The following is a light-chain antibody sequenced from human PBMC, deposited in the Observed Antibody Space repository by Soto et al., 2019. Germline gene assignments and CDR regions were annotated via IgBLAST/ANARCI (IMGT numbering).Light chain of an antibody. Sequence: EIVLTQSPGTLSLSPGDRATLSCRASQRVSTFLAWYQQRPGQALRLLISEASNRATGIPARFSGSGSGTDFTLTISSLEPEDSAVYYCQQSHNWPRTFGQGTKVDIK. J-gene: IGKJ1*01. CDR1: QRVSTF. CDR2: EAS. CDR3: QQSHNWPRT. V-gene: IGKV3-11*01.